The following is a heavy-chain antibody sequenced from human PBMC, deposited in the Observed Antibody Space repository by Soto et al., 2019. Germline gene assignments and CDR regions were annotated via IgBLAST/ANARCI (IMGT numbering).Heavy chain of an antibody. CDR1: GGTFSSYA. V-gene: IGHV1-69*01. D-gene: IGHD2-15*01. CDR2: IIPIFGTA. J-gene: IGHJ4*02. CDR3: TRDRGGCSCDSCYSNGQFDY. Sequence: QVQLVQSGAEVKKPGSSVKVSCKASGGTFSSYAISWVRQAPGQGLEWMGGIIPIFGTANYAQTFKGRVTITADESTSTAYMELSSLRSEDTVVYYCTRDRGGCSCDSCYSNGQFDYWGQGTLVTVSS.